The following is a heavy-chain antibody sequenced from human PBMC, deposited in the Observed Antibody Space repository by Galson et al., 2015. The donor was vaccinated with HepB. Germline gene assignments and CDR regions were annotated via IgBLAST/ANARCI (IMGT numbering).Heavy chain of an antibody. J-gene: IGHJ6*02. CDR3: AKDISPIVVVPAAMLPGMDV. V-gene: IGHV3-30*18. Sequence: SLRLSCAASGFTFSSYGMHWVRQAPGKGLEWVAVISYDGSNKYYADSVKGRFTISRDNSKNTLYLQMNSLRAEDTAAYYCAKDISPIVVVPAAMLPGMDVWGQGTTVTVSS. CDR2: ISYDGSNK. D-gene: IGHD2-2*01. CDR1: GFTFSSYG.